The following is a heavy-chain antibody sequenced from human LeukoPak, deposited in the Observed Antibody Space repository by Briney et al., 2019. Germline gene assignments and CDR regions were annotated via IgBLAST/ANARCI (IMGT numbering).Heavy chain of an antibody. CDR3: ARAQRGYSYGDDFDY. D-gene: IGHD5-18*01. V-gene: IGHV3-48*03. CDR1: GFTFSSYE. Sequence: GGYLRLSCAAYGFTFSSYEMNRVRQAPGKGLEWVSYISSSGSTIYYADSVKGRFTISRDNTKNSLYLQMNSLRAEDAAVYYCARAQRGYSYGDDFDYWGQGTLVTVSS. J-gene: IGHJ4*02. CDR2: ISSSGSTI.